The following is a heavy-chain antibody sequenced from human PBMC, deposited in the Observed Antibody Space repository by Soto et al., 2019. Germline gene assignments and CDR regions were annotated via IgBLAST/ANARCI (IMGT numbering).Heavy chain of an antibody. D-gene: IGHD3-10*01. CDR1: GGSISSSNW. V-gene: IGHV4-4*02. CDR2: IYHSGST. Sequence: QVQLQESGPGLVKPSGTLSLTCAVSGGSISSSNWWNWVRQPPGKGLEWIGEIYHSGSTNYNPSLRIRVTISVAKSKNQFPLKLSSVTAADTAVYYCARDKARYYYGAGSSTLFHYWGQGTLVTVSS. CDR3: ARDKARYYYGAGSSTLFHY. J-gene: IGHJ4*02.